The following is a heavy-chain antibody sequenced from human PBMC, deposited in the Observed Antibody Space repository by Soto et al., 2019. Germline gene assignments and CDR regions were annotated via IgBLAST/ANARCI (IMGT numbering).Heavy chain of an antibody. CDR3: ARVTSRGVTMVRGGSGPYYYGMDV. D-gene: IGHD3-10*01. CDR2: INHSGST. V-gene: IGHV4-34*01. CDR1: GGSFSGYY. J-gene: IGHJ6*02. Sequence: SETLSLTCAVYGGSFSGYYWSWIRQPPGKGLEWIGEINHSGSTNYNPSLKSRVTISVDTSKNQFSLKLSSVTAADTAVYYCARVTSRGVTMVRGGSGPYYYGMDVWGQGTTVTVSS.